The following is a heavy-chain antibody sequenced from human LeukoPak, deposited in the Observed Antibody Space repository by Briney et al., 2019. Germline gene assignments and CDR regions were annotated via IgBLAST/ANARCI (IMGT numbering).Heavy chain of an antibody. D-gene: IGHD6-19*01. V-gene: IGHV4-59*01. Sequence: PSETLSLTCTVSGGSISSYYWSWIRQPPGKGLEWIGYIYYSGSTNYNPSLKSRVTISVDTSKNQFSLKLSSVTAADTAVYYCARDQWLDRRGAFDIWGQGTMVTVSS. J-gene: IGHJ3*02. CDR1: GGSISSYY. CDR2: IYYSGST. CDR3: ARDQWLDRRGAFDI.